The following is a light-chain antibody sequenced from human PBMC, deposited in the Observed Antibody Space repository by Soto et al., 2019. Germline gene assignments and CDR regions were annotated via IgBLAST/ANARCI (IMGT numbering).Light chain of an antibody. V-gene: IGKV3-20*01. J-gene: IGKJ5*01. CDR3: EQYGSSPPIT. Sequence: EIVLTQSPGALSLSPGERATLSCRASQSVSSGYLAWYQQKPGQAPRLLIFATSRRATGIPDRFSGSGAGTDFTLSINTLEPEDAAVYYYEQYGSSPPITFGQGTRLEIK. CDR2: ATS. CDR1: QSVSSGY.